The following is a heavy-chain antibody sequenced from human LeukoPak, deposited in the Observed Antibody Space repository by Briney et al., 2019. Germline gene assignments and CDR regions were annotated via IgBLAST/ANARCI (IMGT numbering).Heavy chain of an antibody. J-gene: IGHJ4*02. V-gene: IGHV1-8*01. CDR3: ARGRRGGWLQLYYFDC. Sequence: ASVKVSCKASGYTFTSYDINWVRQATGQGLEWMGWMNPNSGNTGYAQKFQGRVTMTRNTSISTAYMELSSLRSEDTAVYYCARGRRGGWLQLYYFDCWGQGTLVTVSS. CDR1: GYTFTSYD. CDR2: MNPNSGNT. D-gene: IGHD5-24*01.